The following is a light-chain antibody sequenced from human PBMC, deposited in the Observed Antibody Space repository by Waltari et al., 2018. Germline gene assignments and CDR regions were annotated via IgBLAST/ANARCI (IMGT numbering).Light chain of an antibody. CDR1: ALPKKY. J-gene: IGLJ3*02. V-gene: IGLV3-10*01. CDR3: YSTDSSGNHRV. CDR2: EDS. Sequence: SYALTHPPSVSVSPGQQARITCPGDALPKKYAFWYQQKSGQAPVLVIYEDSKRPSGIPERFSGSSSGTMATLTISGAQVEDEADYYCYSTDSSGNHRVFGGGTKLTVL.